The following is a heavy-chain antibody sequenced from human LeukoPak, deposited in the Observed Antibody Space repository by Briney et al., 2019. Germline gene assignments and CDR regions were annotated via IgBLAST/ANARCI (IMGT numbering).Heavy chain of an antibody. V-gene: IGHV4-39*07. CDR2: IYYSGST. D-gene: IGHD3-3*01. Sequence: SETLSLTCTVSGGSISSYYWGWIRQPPGKGLEWIGSIYYSGSTYYNPSLKSRVTISVDTSKNQFSLKLSSVTAADTAVYYCAREGVRYDPGVDYWGQGTLVTVSS. J-gene: IGHJ4*02. CDR3: AREGVRYDPGVDY. CDR1: GGSISSYY.